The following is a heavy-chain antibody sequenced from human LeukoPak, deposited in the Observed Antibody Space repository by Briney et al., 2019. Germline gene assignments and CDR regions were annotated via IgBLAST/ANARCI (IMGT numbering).Heavy chain of an antibody. Sequence: GGSLRLSCAASGFNFTGSAMHWVRQAPGKGLEWLGRLRSKTKSYVTAYASSVNGSFAISRDDSKSMAYLQMNSLKVGDTAVYFCTGPSVSLNLVGQEDYWGKGILVIVSS. J-gene: IGHJ4*02. CDR3: TGPSVSLNLVGQEDY. CDR2: LRSKTKSYVT. V-gene: IGHV3-73*01. D-gene: IGHD1-14*01. CDR1: GFNFTGSA.